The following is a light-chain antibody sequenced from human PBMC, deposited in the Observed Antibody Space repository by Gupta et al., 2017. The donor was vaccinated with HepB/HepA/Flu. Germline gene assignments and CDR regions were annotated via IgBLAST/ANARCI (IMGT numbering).Light chain of an antibody. V-gene: IGKV1-39*01. CDR2: AAS. Sequence: DIQMTQSPSSLSASVGDRVTITCRVSQSISTFLNWYQQKPGKAPKLLIYAASSLQSGVPSRFSGSGSGTDFTLTISNLQREDFATYYCQQSYNTPYTFGQGTKLEIK. CDR1: QSISTF. CDR3: QQSYNTPYT. J-gene: IGKJ2*01.